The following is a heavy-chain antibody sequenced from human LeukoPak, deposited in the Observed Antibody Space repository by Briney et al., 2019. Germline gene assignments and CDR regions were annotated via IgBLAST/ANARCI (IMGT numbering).Heavy chain of an antibody. J-gene: IGHJ4*02. CDR2: ISSSGSTI. Sequence: GRSLRLSCAASGFTFRSFEMNWVRQAPGKGLEWVSYISSSGSTIYYADSVKGRFTISRDNAKNSLYLQMNSLRAEDTAVYYCARGGYSNYGIDYWGQGTLVTVSS. D-gene: IGHD4-11*01. V-gene: IGHV3-48*03. CDR3: ARGGYSNYGIDY. CDR1: GFTFRSFE.